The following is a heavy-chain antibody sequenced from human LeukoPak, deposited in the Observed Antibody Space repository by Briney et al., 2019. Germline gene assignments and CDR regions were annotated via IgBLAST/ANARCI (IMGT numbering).Heavy chain of an antibody. V-gene: IGHV4-30-4*08. D-gene: IGHD6-13*01. CDR1: GGSISSGDYY. Sequence: SETLSLTCTVSGGSISSGDYYWSWIHQPPGKGLEWIGYIYYSGSTYYNPSLKSRVTISVDTSKNQFSLKLSSVTAADTAVYYCARGYSSSWSPYFDYWGQGTLVTVSS. CDR2: IYYSGST. CDR3: ARGYSSSWSPYFDY. J-gene: IGHJ4*02.